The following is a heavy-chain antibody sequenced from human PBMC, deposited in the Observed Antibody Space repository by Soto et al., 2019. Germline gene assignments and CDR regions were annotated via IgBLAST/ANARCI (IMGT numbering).Heavy chain of an antibody. V-gene: IGHV1-69*13. CDR1: GGTFSSYA. CDR2: IIPIFGTA. D-gene: IGHD1-1*01. Sequence: ESSVKVSCKASGGTFSSYAISWVRQAPGQGLEWMGGIIPIFGTANYAQKFQGRVTITADESTSTAYMELSSLTSEDTAMYYWARESRNVVLWFNPWGQGTLVTVSS. J-gene: IGHJ5*02. CDR3: ARESRNVVLWFNP.